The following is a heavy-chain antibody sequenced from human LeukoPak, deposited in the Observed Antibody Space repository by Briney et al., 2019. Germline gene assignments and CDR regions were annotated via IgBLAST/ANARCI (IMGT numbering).Heavy chain of an antibody. D-gene: IGHD5-24*01. Sequence: GGSLRLSCAASGFTFSGSAMHWVRQASGKGLEWVGRIRSKANSYATAYAASVKGRFTISRDDSKNTAYLQMNSLKTEDTAVYYCTTDADGYNLKLDYWGQGTLVTVSS. J-gene: IGHJ4*02. CDR3: TTDADGYNLKLDY. CDR2: IRSKANSYAT. V-gene: IGHV3-73*01. CDR1: GFTFSGSA.